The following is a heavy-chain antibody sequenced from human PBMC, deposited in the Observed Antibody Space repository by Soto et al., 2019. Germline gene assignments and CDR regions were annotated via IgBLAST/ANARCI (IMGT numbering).Heavy chain of an antibody. CDR1: GFTFSSYA. Sequence: GGSLRLSCAASGFTFSSYAMSWVRQAPGKGLEWVSAISGSGGSTYYADSVKGRFTISRDNSKNTLYLQMNSLRAEDTAVYYCATKIYDFWSGYYAPDSYFDYWGQGTLVTVSS. J-gene: IGHJ4*02. D-gene: IGHD3-3*01. CDR3: ATKIYDFWSGYYAPDSYFDY. V-gene: IGHV3-23*01. CDR2: ISGSGGST.